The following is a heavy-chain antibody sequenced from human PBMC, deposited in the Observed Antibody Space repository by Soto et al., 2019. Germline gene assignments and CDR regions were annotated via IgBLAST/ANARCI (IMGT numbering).Heavy chain of an antibody. CDR2: IGAKGDAT. Sequence: XGSLILSCSASGFTFQSYVIHWVRQAPGKGLEYVSAIGAKGDATYADSVKGRFSISRDNSKNSLFLQMTNVTFEDTATYFCVKVDWYSVDCWGQGALVTVSS. J-gene: IGHJ4*02. V-gene: IGHV3-64D*06. D-gene: IGHD2-21*02. CDR1: GFTFQSYV. CDR3: VKVDWYSVDC.